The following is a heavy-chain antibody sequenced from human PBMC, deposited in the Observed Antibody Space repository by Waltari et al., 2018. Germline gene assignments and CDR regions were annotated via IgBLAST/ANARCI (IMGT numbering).Heavy chain of an antibody. J-gene: IGHJ5*02. Sequence: QVQLVQSGAEVKKPGASGKVYCKASGSTFTGYYMHWVRQAPGQGLEWMGWINPNSGGTNYAQKFQGRVTMTRDTSISTAYMELSRLRSDDTAVYYCARETDWGYGWFDPWGQGTLVTVSS. CDR1: GSTFTGYY. CDR2: INPNSGGT. CDR3: ARETDWGYGWFDP. D-gene: IGHD7-27*01. V-gene: IGHV1-2*02.